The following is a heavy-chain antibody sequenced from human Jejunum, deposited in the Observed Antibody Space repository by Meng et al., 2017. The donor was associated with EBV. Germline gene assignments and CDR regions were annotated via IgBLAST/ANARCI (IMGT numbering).Heavy chain of an antibody. CDR1: TDFISSYEW. CDR2: INQVGST. D-gene: IGHD1-14*01. Sequence: QVQLQESGPGLVKPSGSRSLTCAVSTDFISSYEWWSWVRQPPGKGLEWLGEINQVGSTYYNPSLKSRVTISIDTSKRQFSLRLNSMTAADTAVYYCARASSERLLDYWGQGTLVTVSS. V-gene: IGHV4-4*02. J-gene: IGHJ4*02. CDR3: ARASSERLLDY.